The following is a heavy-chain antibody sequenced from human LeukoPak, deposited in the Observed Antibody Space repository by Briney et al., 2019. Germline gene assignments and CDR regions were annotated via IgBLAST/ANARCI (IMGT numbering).Heavy chain of an antibody. Sequence: KPGRSLRLSCAASGFTFSDYYMSWIRQAPGKGLEWVSYISSSGSTIYYADSVKGRFTISRDNAKNSLYLQMNSLRAEDTAVYYCATSYSYGQPEFDYWGQGTLVTVSS. CDR3: ATSYSYGQPEFDY. J-gene: IGHJ4*02. CDR2: ISSSGSTI. CDR1: GFTFSDYY. D-gene: IGHD5-18*01. V-gene: IGHV3-11*01.